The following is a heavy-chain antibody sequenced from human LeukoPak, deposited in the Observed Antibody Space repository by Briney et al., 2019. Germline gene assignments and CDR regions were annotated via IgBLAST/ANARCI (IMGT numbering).Heavy chain of an antibody. Sequence: SETLSLTCAVYGGSFSGYYWSWIRQPPGKGLEWIGEINHSGSTNYNPSLKSRVTISVDTSKNQFSLKLSSVTAADTAVYYCARGRRITILGVKRALDYWGQGTLVTVSS. J-gene: IGHJ4*02. D-gene: IGHD3-3*01. CDR2: INHSGST. V-gene: IGHV4-34*01. CDR3: ARGRRITILGVKRALDY. CDR1: GGSFSGYY.